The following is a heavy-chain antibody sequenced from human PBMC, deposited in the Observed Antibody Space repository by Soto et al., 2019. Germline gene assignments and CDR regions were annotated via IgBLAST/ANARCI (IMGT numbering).Heavy chain of an antibody. V-gene: IGHV3-23*01. D-gene: IGHD3-16*02. J-gene: IGHJ1*01. CDR1: GFSFGSYA. Sequence: GGSLRLSCAASGFSFGSYALIWVRQAPGKGLEWVSTISGSDGKTFYADSVKGRFSISRDTSQSTLYLQMNSLRADDTAMYYCARWSYREYWGQGTRVTVSS. CDR3: ARWSYREY. CDR2: ISGSDGKT.